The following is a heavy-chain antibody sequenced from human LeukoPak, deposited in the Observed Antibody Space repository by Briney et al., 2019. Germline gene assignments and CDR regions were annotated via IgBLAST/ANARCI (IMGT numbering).Heavy chain of an antibody. CDR2: ISWNSGSI. V-gene: IGHV3-9*01. Sequence: PGGSLRLSCAASGFTFDDYAMRWVRQAPGKGLEWVSGISWNSGSIGYADSVKGRFTISRDNAKNSLYLQMNSLRAEDTALYYCAKGDYGDSGFDPWGQGTLVTVSS. CDR1: GFTFDDYA. CDR3: AKGDYGDSGFDP. D-gene: IGHD4-17*01. J-gene: IGHJ5*02.